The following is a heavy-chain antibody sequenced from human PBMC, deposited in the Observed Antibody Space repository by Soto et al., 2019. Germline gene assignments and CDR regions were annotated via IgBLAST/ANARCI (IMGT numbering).Heavy chain of an antibody. CDR3: ARDRQGDYFDY. V-gene: IGHV4-59*01. CDR2: IYYSGST. CDR1: GGSISSYY. J-gene: IGHJ4*02. Sequence: SGTLSLTSTLNGGSISSYYWSWIRQPPGKGLEWIGYIYYSGSTNYNPSLKSRVTISVDTSKNQFSLKLSSVTAADTAVYYCARDRQGDYFDYWGQGTLVTVS.